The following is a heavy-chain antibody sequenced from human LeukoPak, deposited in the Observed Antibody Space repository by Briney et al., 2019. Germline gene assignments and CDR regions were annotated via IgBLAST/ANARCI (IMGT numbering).Heavy chain of an antibody. CDR1: GGSFSGYY. V-gene: IGHV4-34*01. J-gene: IGHJ5*02. CDR3: ARSSMVRGVRRSRWFDP. Sequence: SETLSLTCAVYGGSFSGYYWSWIRQPPGKGLEWIGEINHSGSTNYNLSLKSRVTISVDTSKNQFSLKLSSVTAADTAVYYCARSSMVRGVRRSRWFDPWGQGTLVTVSS. CDR2: INHSGST. D-gene: IGHD3-10*01.